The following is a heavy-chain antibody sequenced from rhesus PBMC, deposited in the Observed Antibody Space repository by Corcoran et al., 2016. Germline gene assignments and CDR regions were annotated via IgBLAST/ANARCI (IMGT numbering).Heavy chain of an antibody. Sequence: EVQLVESGGGLVQPGGSLRLSCAASGFTFSSYGMSWVRQAPGRGREWVSYISNCGGSTYYADSVKARFTNSRDNSKNTLFLQMNSLRAEETAVYYCAKDRDAFDFWGQGLRVTVSS. CDR2: ISNCGGST. J-gene: IGHJ3*01. CDR1: GFTFSSYG. V-gene: IGHV3S5*01. CDR3: AKDRDAFDF.